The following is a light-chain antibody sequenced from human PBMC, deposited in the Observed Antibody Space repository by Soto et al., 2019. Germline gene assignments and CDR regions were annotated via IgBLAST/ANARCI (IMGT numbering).Light chain of an antibody. CDR2: AAS. CDR3: QQSHSTPRT. J-gene: IGKJ1*01. Sequence: DIQMTQSPSSLSASVGDRVTITCRASQSISSYLNWYQQKPGKAPKLLIYAASSLQSGVPSRFSGSGSGTDFILTISSLQPEDFATYYCQQSHSTPRTFGQGTKVEI. CDR1: QSISSY. V-gene: IGKV1-39*01.